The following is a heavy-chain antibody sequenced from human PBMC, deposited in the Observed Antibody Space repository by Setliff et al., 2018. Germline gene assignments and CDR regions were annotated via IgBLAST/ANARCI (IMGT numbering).Heavy chain of an antibody. J-gene: IGHJ4*02. CDR2: IYYSGST. V-gene: IGHV4-59*04. CDR1: GASVSSHY. D-gene: IGHD1-1*01. Sequence: SETLSLTCNVSGASVSSHYWDWIRQPPGKGLEWIGIIYYSGSTYYNPSLKSRVTISIDTSKDQFSLKLISMTAADTAVYYCARTGTYRYFDYWGQGALVTVSS. CDR3: ARTGTYRYFDY.